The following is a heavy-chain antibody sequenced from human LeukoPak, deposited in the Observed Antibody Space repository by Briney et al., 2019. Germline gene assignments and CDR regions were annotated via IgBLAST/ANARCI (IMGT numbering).Heavy chain of an antibody. CDR3: ARARSLEALYQKPRRDAFDI. CDR1: GYTFTSYG. CDR2: ISAYNGNT. Sequence: ASVKVSCKASGYTFTSYGISWVRQAPGQGLEWMGWISAYNGNTNYAQKLQGRVTMTTDTSTSTAYMELRSLRSDDTAVYYCARARSLEALYQKPRRDAFDIWGQGTMVTVSS. V-gene: IGHV1-18*01. J-gene: IGHJ3*02. D-gene: IGHD6-6*01.